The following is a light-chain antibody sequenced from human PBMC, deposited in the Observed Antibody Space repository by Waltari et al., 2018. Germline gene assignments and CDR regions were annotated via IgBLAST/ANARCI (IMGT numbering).Light chain of an antibody. CDR1: QGISSH. V-gene: IGKV1-9*01. CDR2: GAS. Sequence: DIQLTQSPSFLSASVGDRVTITCRASQGISSHLAWYQKKPGKAPKLLIYGASTLGSGVPSGFSGGGSGTEFTFTISSLQPEDFATYYCQQLNSYPITFGQGTRLEIK. CDR3: QQLNSYPIT. J-gene: IGKJ5*01.